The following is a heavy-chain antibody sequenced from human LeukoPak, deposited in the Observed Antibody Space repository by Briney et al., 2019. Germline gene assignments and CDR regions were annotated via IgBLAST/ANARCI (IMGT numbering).Heavy chain of an antibody. Sequence: GGSLRLSCAASGFDLSTYAMHWVRQAPGKGLEWVAVIWFDESIKYYADAVKGRFTISRDNSKNTLYLQMNSLRAEDTAVYYCAGLYSNSRPAAMGTLFDNWGQGTLVTVSS. D-gene: IGHD6-6*01. V-gene: IGHV3-33*01. CDR3: AGLYSNSRPAAMGTLFDN. J-gene: IGHJ4*02. CDR2: IWFDESIK. CDR1: GFDLSTYA.